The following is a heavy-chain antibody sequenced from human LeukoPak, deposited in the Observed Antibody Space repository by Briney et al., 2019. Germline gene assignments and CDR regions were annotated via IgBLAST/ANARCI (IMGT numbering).Heavy chain of an antibody. J-gene: IGHJ4*02. D-gene: IGHD6-13*01. V-gene: IGHV3-21*01. CDR1: GFTFSSYS. CDR2: ISSSSSYI. CDR3: ARGARRSSWYYFDY. Sequence: GGSLRLSCAASGFTFSSYSMNWVRQAPGKGLEWVSSISSSSSYIYYADSVKGRFTISRDNAKNSLYLQMNSLGAEDTAVYYCARGARRSSWYYFDYWGKGTLVTVSS.